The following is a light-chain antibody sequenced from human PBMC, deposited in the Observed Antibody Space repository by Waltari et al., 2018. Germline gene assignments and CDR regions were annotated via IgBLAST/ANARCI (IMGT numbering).Light chain of an antibody. V-gene: IGKV3-11*01. CDR3: QQYYTVSRT. J-gene: IGKJ1*01. CDR2: DAS. Sequence: DIVLTQSPATVSLSPGERATLSCRTSQSVSSFVAWYHQKPGQPPRLLIADASHRASGISDRITASGSGLDFTLTISSLQAEDVAVYYCQQYYTVSRTFGQGTRVEIK. CDR1: QSVSSF.